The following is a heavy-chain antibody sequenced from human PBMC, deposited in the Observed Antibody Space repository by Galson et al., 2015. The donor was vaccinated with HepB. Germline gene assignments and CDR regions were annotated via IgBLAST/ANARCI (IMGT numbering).Heavy chain of an antibody. Sequence: SLRLSCAVSGFTFSDHYMDWVRQAPGKGLEWVCRSRSNPSTYTTEYAASVKGRFTISRDDSKNSLYLQMNSLRVDDTAVYYCARGSVRTRDWDYWGQGTLVTVSS. CDR3: ARGSVRTRDWDY. D-gene: IGHD3-9*01. CDR2: SRSNPSTYTT. V-gene: IGHV3-72*01. CDR1: GFTFSDHY. J-gene: IGHJ4*02.